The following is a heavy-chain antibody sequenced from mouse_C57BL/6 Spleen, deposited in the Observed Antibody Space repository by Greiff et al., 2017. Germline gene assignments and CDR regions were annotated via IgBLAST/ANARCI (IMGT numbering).Heavy chain of an antibody. Sequence: VQLQQPGAELVKPGASVKLSCKASGYTFTSYWMHWVKQRPGQGLEWIGMIHPNSGSTNYNEKFKSKATLTVDKSSSTAYMQLSILPSEDSTVYYCARDLPPDYWGQGTTLTVSS. V-gene: IGHV1-64*01. J-gene: IGHJ2*01. CDR3: ARDLPPDY. CDR2: IHPNSGST. CDR1: GYTFTSYW. D-gene: IGHD2-1*01.